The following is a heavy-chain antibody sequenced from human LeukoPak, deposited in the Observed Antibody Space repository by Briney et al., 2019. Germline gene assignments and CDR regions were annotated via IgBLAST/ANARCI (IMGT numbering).Heavy chain of an antibody. D-gene: IGHD3-3*01. Sequence: PGGSLRLSCAASGFTFSGYSMNWVRQAPGKGLEWVSYISSSSNKIYYADSMKGRFITSRDNAKNSLYLQMNSLRDEDTAVYYCAGSGLRFLELLDYWGQGTLVTVSS. V-gene: IGHV3-48*02. CDR2: ISSSSNKI. CDR3: AGSGLRFLELLDY. J-gene: IGHJ4*02. CDR1: GFTFSGYS.